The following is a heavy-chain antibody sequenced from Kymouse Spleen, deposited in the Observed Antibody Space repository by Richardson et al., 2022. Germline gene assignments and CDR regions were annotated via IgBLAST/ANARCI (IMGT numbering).Heavy chain of an antibody. CDR2: ISSSSSTI. J-gene: IGHJ6*02. CDR3: ARGGIAFPYYYYGMDV. CDR1: GFTFSSYS. V-gene: IGHV3-48*02. D-gene: IGHD6-13*01,IGHD6-19*01,IGHD6-25*01. Sequence: EVQLVESGGGLVQPGGSLRLSCAASGFTFSSYSMNWVRQAPGKGLEWVSYISSSSSTIYYADSVKGRFTISRDNAKNSLYLQMNSLRDEDTAVYYCARGGIAFPYYYYGMDVWGQGTTVTVSS.